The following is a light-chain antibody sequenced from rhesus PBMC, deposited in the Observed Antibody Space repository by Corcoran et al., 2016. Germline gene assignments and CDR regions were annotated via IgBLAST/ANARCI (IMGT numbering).Light chain of an antibody. CDR2: RAF. CDR1: QGISNW. CDR3: QQHNSHPYS. J-gene: IGKJ2*01. Sequence: DIQMTQSPSSLSASVGDRVTITCRASQGISNWLAWSQQKPGKAPNLLIYRAFNLETGGPSSFSGSGSGTDFTLTISSLQPEDIATYYCQQHNSHPYSFGQGTKVEIK. V-gene: IGKV1-69*01.